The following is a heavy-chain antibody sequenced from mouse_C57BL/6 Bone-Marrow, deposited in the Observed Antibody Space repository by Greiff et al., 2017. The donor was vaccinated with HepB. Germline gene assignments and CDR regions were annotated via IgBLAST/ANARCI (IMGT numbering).Heavy chain of an antibody. V-gene: IGHV1-85*01. J-gene: IGHJ4*01. CDR2: IYPRDGST. Sequence: QVQLQQSGPELVKPGASVKLSCKASGYTFTSYDINWVKQRPGQGLEWIGWIYPRDGSTKYNEKFKGKATLTVDTSSSTAYMELHSLTPEDSAVYFCARESTTVVADGAMDYWGQGTSVTVSS. CDR1: GYTFTSYD. D-gene: IGHD1-1*01. CDR3: ARESTTVVADGAMDY.